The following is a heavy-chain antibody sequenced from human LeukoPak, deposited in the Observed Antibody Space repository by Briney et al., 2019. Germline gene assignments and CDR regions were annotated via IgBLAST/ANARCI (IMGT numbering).Heavy chain of an antibody. J-gene: IGHJ4*02. CDR3: TRGRVVGAISFDY. CDR1: GFTFSNAW. CDR2: IKSKTEGGTT. D-gene: IGHD1-26*01. V-gene: IGHV3-15*01. Sequence: GGSLRLSCAASGFTFSNAWMSWVRQAPGKGLEWVGRIKSKTEGGTTDYAAPVRGRFTISRDDSKNTLYLQMNSLKTEDTAVYYCTRGRVVGAISFDYWGQGTLVTVSS.